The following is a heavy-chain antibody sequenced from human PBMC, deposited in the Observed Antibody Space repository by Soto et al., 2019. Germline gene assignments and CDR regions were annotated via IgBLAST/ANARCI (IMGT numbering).Heavy chain of an antibody. D-gene: IGHD6-19*01. Sequence: QVQLVESGGGVVQPGRSLRLSCAASGFTFSSYGMHWVRQAPGKGLEWVAVISYDGSNKYYADSVKGRFIISRDNSKNTLYLQLNSLRAEDTAVYYCAKASVAGPRAHFDYWGQGTLVTVSS. V-gene: IGHV3-30*18. CDR1: GFTFSSYG. J-gene: IGHJ4*02. CDR3: AKASVAGPRAHFDY. CDR2: ISYDGSNK.